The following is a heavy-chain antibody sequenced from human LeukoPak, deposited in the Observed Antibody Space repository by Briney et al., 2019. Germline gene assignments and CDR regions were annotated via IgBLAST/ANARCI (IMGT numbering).Heavy chain of an antibody. D-gene: IGHD2-15*01. CDR3: ARRAGSYSHSYDY. CDR1: GFTFSSYG. V-gene: IGHV3-23*01. CDR2: ISSTGGTT. Sequence: GGSLRLSCAASGFTFSSYGMNWVRQAPGKGLEWVSSISSTGGTTYYADSVRGRFIISRDNSKNTLYLQMNSLRAEDTAVYYCARRAGSYSHSYDYWGQGTLVTVSS. J-gene: IGHJ4*02.